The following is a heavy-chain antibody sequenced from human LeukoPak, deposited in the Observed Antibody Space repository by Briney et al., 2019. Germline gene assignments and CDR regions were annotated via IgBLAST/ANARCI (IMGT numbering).Heavy chain of an antibody. V-gene: IGHV3-30*02. J-gene: IGHJ4*02. CDR3: AKDWDYNFWSNYDH. D-gene: IGHD3-3*01. CDR2: IRYDGSDK. CDR1: GFSFNKYG. Sequence: PGGSLRLSCATSGFSFNKYGMHLVRQAPGKGLEWVAYIRYDGSDKHYGDSVKGRFTISRDDSKNTLYLQMSSLRAEDTAVYYCAKDWDYNFWSNYDHWGQGILVTVSS.